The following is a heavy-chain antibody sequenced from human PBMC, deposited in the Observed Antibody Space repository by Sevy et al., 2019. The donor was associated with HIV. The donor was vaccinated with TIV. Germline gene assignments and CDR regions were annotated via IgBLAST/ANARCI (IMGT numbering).Heavy chain of an antibody. D-gene: IGHD3-22*01. CDR3: AGPSGGYDGSGISRGWFDP. CDR2: IIPIFGTA. Sequence: ASVKVSCKASGGTFSSYAISWVRQAPGQGLEWMGGIIPIFGTANYAQKFQGRVTITADESTGTAYMELSSLRSEDTAVYYCAGPSGGYDGSGISRGWFDPWGQGTLVTVSS. J-gene: IGHJ5*02. CDR1: GGTFSSYA. V-gene: IGHV1-69*13.